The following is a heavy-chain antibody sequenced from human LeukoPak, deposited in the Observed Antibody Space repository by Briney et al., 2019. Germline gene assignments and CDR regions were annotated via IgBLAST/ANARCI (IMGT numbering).Heavy chain of an antibody. CDR3: AKGRDGYNYGYFDY. J-gene: IGHJ4*02. V-gene: IGHV3-23*01. D-gene: IGHD5-24*01. Sequence: GGSLRLSCTASGFTFTNYAMSWVRQAPGKGLEWVSAISGSGGSTYYADSVKGRFTISRDNSKNTLYLQMNSLRAEDTAVYYCAKGRDGYNYGYFDYWGQGTLVTVSS. CDR2: ISGSGGST. CDR1: GFTFTNYA.